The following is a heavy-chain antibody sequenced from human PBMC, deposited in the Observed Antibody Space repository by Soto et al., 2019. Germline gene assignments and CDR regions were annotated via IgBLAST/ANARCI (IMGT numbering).Heavy chain of an antibody. D-gene: IGHD2-15*01. CDR3: ARAYCSGGSCYAIFDY. V-gene: IGHV1-69*13. CDR2: IIPIFGTA. CDR1: GGTFSSYA. J-gene: IGHJ4*02. Sequence: SVKVSCKASGGTFSSYAISWVRQAPGQGREWMGGIIPIFGTANYAQKFQGRVTITADESTSTAYMELSSLRSEDTAVYYCARAYCSGGSCYAIFDYWGQGTLVTVSS.